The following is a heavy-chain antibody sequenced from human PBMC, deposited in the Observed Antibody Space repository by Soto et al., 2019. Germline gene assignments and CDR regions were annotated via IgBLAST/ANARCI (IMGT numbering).Heavy chain of an antibody. J-gene: IGHJ6*03. Sequence: GGSLRLSCAASGFTFSDYYMSWIRQAPGKGLEWVSYISSSGSTIHYADSVKGRFTISRDNAKNSLYLQMNSLRAEDTAVYYCARVPPVVTIFGVAGRHMDVWGKGTTVTVSS. CDR3: ARVPPVVTIFGVAGRHMDV. CDR2: ISSSGSTI. D-gene: IGHD3-3*01. V-gene: IGHV3-11*01. CDR1: GFTFSDYY.